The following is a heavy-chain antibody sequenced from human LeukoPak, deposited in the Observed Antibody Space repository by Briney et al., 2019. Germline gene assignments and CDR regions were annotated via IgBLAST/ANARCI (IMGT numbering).Heavy chain of an antibody. CDR1: GYTFTGYY. Sequence: GASVKVSCKASGYTFTGYYMHWVRQAPRQGLEWLGIINLTGGSTNYAQKFQGRVTMTRDTSTSTVYMELSSLRSEDTAVYYCARDDSSGYCPYWGQGTLVTVSS. CDR3: ARDDSSGYCPY. J-gene: IGHJ4*02. V-gene: IGHV1-46*01. D-gene: IGHD3-22*01. CDR2: INLTGGST.